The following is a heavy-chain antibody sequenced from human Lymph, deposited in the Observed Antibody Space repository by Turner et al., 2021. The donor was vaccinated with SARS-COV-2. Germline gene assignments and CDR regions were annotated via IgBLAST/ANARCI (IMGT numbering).Heavy chain of an antibody. CDR3: ARDSNYYDSSGSLGYYYYGMDV. D-gene: IGHD3-22*01. CDR1: GYTICSSG. CDR2: IWYDGSNK. V-gene: IGHV3-33*01. Sequence: VESAGGVVHSGRSVRLSCAASGYTICSSGMHWVRQAPGKGLEWVAVIWYDGSNKYYADSVKDRFTNSRDNSNNTLYLQMNNLRAEDTAVYYCARDSNYYDSSGSLGYYYYGMDVWGQGTTVTVSS. J-gene: IGHJ6*02.